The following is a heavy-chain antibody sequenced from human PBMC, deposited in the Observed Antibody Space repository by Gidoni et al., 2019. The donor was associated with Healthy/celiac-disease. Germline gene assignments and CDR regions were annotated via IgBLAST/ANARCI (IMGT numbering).Heavy chain of an antibody. Sequence: EVQLVESGGGLVQPGGSLRLSCAASGFTVSRNYMSWVRQAPGKGLEWVSVIYSGGSTYYADSVKGRFTISRDNSKNTLYLQMNSLRAEDTAVYYCARTPSRDYDFWSGLYYFDYWGQGTLVTVSS. CDR1: GFTVSRNY. CDR2: IYSGGST. CDR3: ARTPSRDYDFWSGLYYFDY. D-gene: IGHD3-3*01. J-gene: IGHJ4*02. V-gene: IGHV3-66*01.